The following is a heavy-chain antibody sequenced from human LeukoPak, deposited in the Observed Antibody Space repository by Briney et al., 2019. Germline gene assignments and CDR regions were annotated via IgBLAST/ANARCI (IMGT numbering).Heavy chain of an antibody. V-gene: IGHV3-21*01. CDR1: GFTFRNNN. Sequence: GGSLRLSCAASGFTFRNNNMNWVRQAPGKGLEWVSSISSSGSYVYYADSVKGRFTISRDNAKNSLYLQMNSLRGEDTAVYYCARGRGDCSSTSCREGYFDYLGQGTLVTVSS. CDR3: ARGRGDCSSTSCREGYFDY. D-gene: IGHD2-2*01. CDR2: ISSSGSYV. J-gene: IGHJ4*02.